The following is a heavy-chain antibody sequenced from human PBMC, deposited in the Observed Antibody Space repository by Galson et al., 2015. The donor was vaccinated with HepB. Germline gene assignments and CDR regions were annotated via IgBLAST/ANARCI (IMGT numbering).Heavy chain of an antibody. CDR3: ARPIVGGYFYKGMDV. Sequence: SLRLSCAASGFSFSTYSMNWVRQAPGKGLEWVSSISSGSSYIFYADSLKGRITISRDNAKNSLYLQMDSLRAEDTAVYYCARPIVGGYFYKGMDVWGQGTTVTVSS. D-gene: IGHD1-26*01. J-gene: IGHJ6*02. V-gene: IGHV3-21*06. CDR2: ISSGSSYI. CDR1: GFSFSTYS.